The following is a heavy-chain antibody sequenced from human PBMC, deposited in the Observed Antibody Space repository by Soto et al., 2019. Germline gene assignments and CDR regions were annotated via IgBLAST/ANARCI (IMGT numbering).Heavy chain of an antibody. V-gene: IGHV4-39*01. D-gene: IGHD3-3*01. CDR3: ARHAYYDFWSGYYIQTVTLSWLDP. CDR1: GGSISSSSYY. Sequence: SETLSLTCTVSGGSISSSSYYWGWIRQPPGKGLEWIGSIYYSGSTYYNPSLKSRVTISVDTSKNQFSLKLSSVTAADTAVYYCARHAYYDFWSGYYIQTVTLSWLDPCGQGTMVTV. J-gene: IGHJ5*02. CDR2: IYYSGST.